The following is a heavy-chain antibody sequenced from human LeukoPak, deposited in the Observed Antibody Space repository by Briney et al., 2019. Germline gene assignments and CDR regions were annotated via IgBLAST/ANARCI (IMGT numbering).Heavy chain of an antibody. D-gene: IGHD6-13*01. CDR1: GFTVSNNY. J-gene: IGHJ4*02. Sequence: GGSLRLSCAASGFTVSNNYMTWVRQAPGKGLEWVSLIYSGGSTYYADSVKGRFTISRDNSKNTLYLQMNSLRAEDTAVYYCARVRYSSSWYEGGYYFDYWGQGTLVTVSS. CDR2: IYSGGST. V-gene: IGHV3-66*01. CDR3: ARVRYSSSWYEGGYYFDY.